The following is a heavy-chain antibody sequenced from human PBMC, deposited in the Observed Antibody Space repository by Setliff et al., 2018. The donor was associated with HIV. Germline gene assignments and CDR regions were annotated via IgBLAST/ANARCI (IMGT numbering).Heavy chain of an antibody. Sequence: PGGSLRLSCAASGFTFSSYGIHWVRQAPGKGLEWVAFMRYDGSNKDYADSVKGRFTISRDNSKNTLFLQMNSLRPEDTAIYYCAKDKSYHDYIWGSSVLAYWGQGTLVTVSS. CDR2: MRYDGSNK. V-gene: IGHV3-30*02. D-gene: IGHD3-16*01. CDR3: AKDKSYHDYIWGSSVLAY. J-gene: IGHJ4*02. CDR1: GFTFSSYG.